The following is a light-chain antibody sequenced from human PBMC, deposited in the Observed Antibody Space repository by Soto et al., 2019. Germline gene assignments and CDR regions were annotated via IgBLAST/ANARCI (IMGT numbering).Light chain of an antibody. J-gene: IGKJ4*01. CDR2: GAS. CDR1: QSVGNN. CDR3: QQYSNWPPLT. V-gene: IGKV3-15*01. Sequence: EIVMTQCPTTLSVSPGETATLSCRASQSVGNNLAWYQQKPGQAPRLLIYGASTRATGIPARFSGSGSGTEFTLIISSLQSEDCAVYYCQQYSNWPPLTFGGGTKVDIK.